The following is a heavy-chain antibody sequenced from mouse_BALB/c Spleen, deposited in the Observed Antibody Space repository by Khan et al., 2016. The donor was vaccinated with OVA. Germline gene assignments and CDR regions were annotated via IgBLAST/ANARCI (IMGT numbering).Heavy chain of an antibody. V-gene: IGHV1-26*01. Sequence: EVQLQQSGPDLVKPGASVKISCTASGYSFTLYYMTWVKQSHGKSLEWIGRVNPNTGGSYSNQEFKGKAILTVDKSSNTSYMELHSLRSEDSAVYYCARGYDFFAYWGQGTLVTDAA. J-gene: IGHJ3*01. CDR2: VNPNTGGS. D-gene: IGHD2-14*01. CDR1: GYSFTLYY. CDR3: ARGYDFFAY.